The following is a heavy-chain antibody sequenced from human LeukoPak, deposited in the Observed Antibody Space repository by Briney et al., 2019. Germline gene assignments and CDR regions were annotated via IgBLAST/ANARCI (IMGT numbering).Heavy chain of an antibody. CDR2: IYTSGST. CDR1: GGSISSCY. CDR3: ARDRRRFTQYDY. V-gene: IGHV4-4*07. D-gene: IGHD3-3*01. J-gene: IGHJ4*02. Sequence: SETLSLTCTVSGGSISSCYWSWIRQPAGKGLEWIGRIYTSGSTNYSPSLKSRVTMSVDTSKNQFSLKLSPVTAADTAVYYCARDRRRFTQYDYWGQGTLVTVSS.